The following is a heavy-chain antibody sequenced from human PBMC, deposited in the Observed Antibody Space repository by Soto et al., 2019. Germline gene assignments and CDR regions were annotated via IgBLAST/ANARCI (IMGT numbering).Heavy chain of an antibody. J-gene: IGHJ6*02. D-gene: IGHD6-13*01. CDR3: ARVHTRYSSSWYSYYGMDV. CDR2: INAGNGNT. V-gene: IGHV1-3*01. CDR1: GYTFTSYA. Sequence: QVQLVQSGAEVKKPGASVKVSCKASGYTFTSYAMHWVRQAPGQRLEWMGWINAGNGNTKYSQKFQGRVTITRDTSASTAYMELSSLSSEDTAVYYCARVHTRYSSSWYSYYGMDVWGQGTTVTVSS.